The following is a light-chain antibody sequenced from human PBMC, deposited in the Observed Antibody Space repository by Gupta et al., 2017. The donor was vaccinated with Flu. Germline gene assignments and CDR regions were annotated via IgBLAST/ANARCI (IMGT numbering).Light chain of an antibody. Sequence: EMELTQSPGTLSLSPGERATLSCRASQSVSSSYLAWYQQKPGQAPRLLIYGTSSRATGIPDRFSGSGSGTDFTLTISRLEPEDFAVYYCQQYGTSPPYNFGQGTKVEIK. J-gene: IGKJ2*01. V-gene: IGKV3-20*01. CDR3: QQYGTSPPYN. CDR1: QSVSSSY. CDR2: GTS.